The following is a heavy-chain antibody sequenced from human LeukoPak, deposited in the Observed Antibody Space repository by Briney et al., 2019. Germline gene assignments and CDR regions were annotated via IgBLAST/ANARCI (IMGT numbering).Heavy chain of an antibody. Sequence: PSETLSLTCTVSGGSISSNSYWGWIRQPPGKGLEWIGNIYYRGSTYYNPSLKGRVTISVDTSKNQFSLKVSSVTAADTAVYYCARQTYCRSGSCLIDYWGQGTLVTVSS. CDR3: ARQTYCRSGSCLIDY. D-gene: IGHD2-15*01. J-gene: IGHJ4*02. V-gene: IGHV4-39*01. CDR2: IYYRGST. CDR1: GGSISSNSY.